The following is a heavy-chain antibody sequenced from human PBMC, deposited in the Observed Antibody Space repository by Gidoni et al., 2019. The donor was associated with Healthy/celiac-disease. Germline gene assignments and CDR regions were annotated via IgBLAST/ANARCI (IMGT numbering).Heavy chain of an antibody. V-gene: IGHV3-30*18. Sequence: QVQLVESGGGVVQPGRSLRLSCAASGFTFSSYGMHWVRQAPGKGLEWVAVISYDGSNKYYADSVKGRFTISRDNSKNTLYLQMNSLRAEDTAVYYCAKFHSAAAEGASDGLGDYWGQGTLVTVSS. CDR2: ISYDGSNK. D-gene: IGHD6-13*01. CDR3: AKFHSAAAEGASDGLGDY. CDR1: GFTFSSYG. J-gene: IGHJ4*02.